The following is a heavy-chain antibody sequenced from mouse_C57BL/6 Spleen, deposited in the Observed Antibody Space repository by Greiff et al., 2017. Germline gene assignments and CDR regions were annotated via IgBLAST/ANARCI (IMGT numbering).Heavy chain of an antibody. CDR3: ARSTAVGRDYYFDY. CDR1: GYTFTDYY. V-gene: IGHV1-76*01. CDR2: IYPGSGNT. D-gene: IGHD1-2*01. Sequence: QVQLQQSGAELVRPGASVKLSCKASGYTFTDYYINWVKQRPGQGLEWIARIYPGSGNTYYNEKFKGKATLTAEKSSSTAYMQLSSLTSEDSADEFWARSTAVGRDYYFDYWGQGTTLTVSS. J-gene: IGHJ2*01.